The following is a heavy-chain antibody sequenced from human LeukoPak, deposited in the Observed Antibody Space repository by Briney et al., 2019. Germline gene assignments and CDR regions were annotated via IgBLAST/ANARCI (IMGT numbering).Heavy chain of an antibody. V-gene: IGHV1-18*01. J-gene: IGHJ4*02. D-gene: IGHD6-13*01. CDR3: ARPCTQIAARPFRGIAAAGFDYFDY. CDR2: ISAYNGNS. Sequence: GASVKVSCEASGYTFTSYGISWVRQAPGQGLEWMGWISAYNGNSNYAQKFQGRVTMTRDTSTSTVYMELSSLRSEDTAVYYCARPCTQIAARPFRGIAAAGFDYFDYWGQGTLVTVSS. CDR1: GYTFTSYG.